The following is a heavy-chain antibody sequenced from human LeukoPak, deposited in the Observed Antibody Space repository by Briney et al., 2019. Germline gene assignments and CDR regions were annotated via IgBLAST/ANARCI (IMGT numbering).Heavy chain of an antibody. J-gene: IGHJ6*03. CDR1: GYTFTSYG. Sequence: ASVKVSCKASGYTFTSYGISWVRQAPGQGPEWMGWISAYNGNTNYAQKLQGRVTMTTDTSTSTAYMELRSLRSDDTAVYYCARVDSGSSWYRYYYYMDVWGKGTTVTISS. D-gene: IGHD6-13*01. CDR3: ARVDSGSSWYRYYYYMDV. CDR2: ISAYNGNT. V-gene: IGHV1-18*01.